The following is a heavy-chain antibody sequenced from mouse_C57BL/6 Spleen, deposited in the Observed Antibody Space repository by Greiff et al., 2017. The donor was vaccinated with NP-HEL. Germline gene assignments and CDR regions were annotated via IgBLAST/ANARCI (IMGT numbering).Heavy chain of an antibody. CDR2: IDPSDSYT. Sequence: QVQLKQPGAELVRPGTSVKLSCKASGYTFTSYWMHWVKQRPGQCLEWIGVIDPSDSYTNYNQKFKGKATLTVDTSSSTAYMQLSSLTSEDSAVYDCAREGTYGTPFAYWGQGTLVTVSA. CDR3: AREGTYGTPFAY. V-gene: IGHV1-59*01. D-gene: IGHD2-1*01. J-gene: IGHJ3*01. CDR1: GYTFTSYW.